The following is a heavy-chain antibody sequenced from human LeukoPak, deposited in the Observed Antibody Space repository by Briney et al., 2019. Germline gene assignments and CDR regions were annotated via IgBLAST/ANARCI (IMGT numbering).Heavy chain of an antibody. J-gene: IGHJ4*02. CDR2: ISWSGGTT. CDR1: GFTFDDHG. D-gene: IGHD4-23*01. Sequence: TGGSLRLSCAASGFTFDDHGMSWVRQAPGKGLEWVSGISWSGGTTGYADSVKGRFSISRDNAKNSLYLQMNSLRAEDTALYYCARDYGGNSGFFDYWGQRTLVTVSS. CDR3: ARDYGGNSGFFDY. V-gene: IGHV3-20*04.